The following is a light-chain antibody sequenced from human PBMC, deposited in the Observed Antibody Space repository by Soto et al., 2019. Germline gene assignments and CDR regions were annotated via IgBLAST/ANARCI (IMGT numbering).Light chain of an antibody. CDR3: HKYNSAPVT. CDR2: AAS. Sequence: DIQMTQSPSSLSASVGDRVTITCRARLGFTHYVAWYQQKPGQVAKLLIYAASTSQSGVPSRFSGSGSGTDFTLTISSLQPEDVATYYCHKYNSAPVTFGQGTRLEIK. V-gene: IGKV1-27*01. J-gene: IGKJ5*01. CDR1: LGFTHY.